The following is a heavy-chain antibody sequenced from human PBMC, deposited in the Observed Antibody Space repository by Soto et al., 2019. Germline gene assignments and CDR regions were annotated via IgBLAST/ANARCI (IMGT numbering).Heavy chain of an antibody. J-gene: IGHJ4*02. Sequence: TGGSLRLCCAASGFTLCSYAMHGVRQAPGKGLEYVSAISSNGGSTYYANSVKGRFTISRDNSKNTLYLQMGSLRAEDMAVYYCARGPSTTVTNGYYFDYWGQGTLVTVSS. CDR1: GFTLCSYA. V-gene: IGHV3-64*01. CDR3: ARGPSTTVTNGYYFDY. D-gene: IGHD4-17*01. CDR2: ISSNGGST.